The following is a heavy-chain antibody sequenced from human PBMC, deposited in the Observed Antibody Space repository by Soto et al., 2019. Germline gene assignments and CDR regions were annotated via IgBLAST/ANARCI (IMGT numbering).Heavy chain of an antibody. CDR2: INHSGST. D-gene: IGHD6-6*01. CDR1: GGSFSGYY. V-gene: IGHV4-34*01. CDR3: ARAAREFDYYYGTDV. Sequence: SETLSLTCAVYGGSFSGYYWSWIRQPPGKGLEWIGEINHSGSTNYNPSLKSRVTISVDTSKNQFSLKLSSVTAADTAVYYCARAAREFDYYYGTDVWGQGTTVTVSS. J-gene: IGHJ6*02.